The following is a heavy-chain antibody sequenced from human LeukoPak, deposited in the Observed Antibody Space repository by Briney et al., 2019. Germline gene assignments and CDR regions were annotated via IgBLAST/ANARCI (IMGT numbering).Heavy chain of an antibody. CDR3: ARDPYSGSYGPYYYYYMDV. CDR2: ITSSSSYI. J-gene: IGHJ6*03. CDR1: GFSFSSYN. Sequence: GGSLRLSCAASGFSFSSYNMNWVRQAPGKGPEWDSSITSSSSYIYYADSVKGRFTISRDNAKNSLYLQMDSLRVEDTAVYYCARDPYSGSYGPYYYYYMDVWGKGTTVTISS. D-gene: IGHD1-26*01. V-gene: IGHV3-21*06.